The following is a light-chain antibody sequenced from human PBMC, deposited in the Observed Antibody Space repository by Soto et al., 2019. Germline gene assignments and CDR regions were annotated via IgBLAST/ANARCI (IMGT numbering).Light chain of an antibody. CDR1: SSDVGGYNH. CDR2: EVS. J-gene: IGLJ2*01. V-gene: IGLV2-14*01. Sequence: QSVLTQPASVSGSPGQSITISCTGSSSDVGGYNHVSWYQQHPGKAPKLMIYEVSNRPSGVSNRFSGSKSGNTASLTISGLQAEDEAEYYCSSYASSSVVFGGGTKLTVL. CDR3: SSYASSSVV.